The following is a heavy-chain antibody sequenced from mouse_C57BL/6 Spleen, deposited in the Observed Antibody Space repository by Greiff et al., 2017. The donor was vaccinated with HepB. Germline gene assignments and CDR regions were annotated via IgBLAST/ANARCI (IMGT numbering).Heavy chain of an antibody. Sequence: VQLQQSGPELVKPGASVKMSCKASGYTFTDYNMHWVKQSHGKSLEWIGYVNPNNGGTSYNQKFKGKATLTVNKSSSTAYMELRSLTSEDSAVYYCARSAYSNYGYWGQGTTLTVSS. CDR2: VNPNNGGT. J-gene: IGHJ2*01. V-gene: IGHV1-22*01. CDR3: ARSAYSNYGY. D-gene: IGHD2-5*01. CDR1: GYTFTDYN.